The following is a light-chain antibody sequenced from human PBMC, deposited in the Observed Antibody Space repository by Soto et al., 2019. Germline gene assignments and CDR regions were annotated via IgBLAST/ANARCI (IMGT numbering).Light chain of an antibody. CDR3: CSYAGSTTFWV. V-gene: IGLV2-23*02. CDR1: SSDVGSYDV. Sequence: QSALTQPASVSGSPGKSITISCPGTSSDVGSYDVVSWYQQHPGKAPQLIIYEVAQRPSGVSDRFSGSKSGSTASLTISGLQAEDEAHYFCCSYAGSTTFWVFGGGTKLTV. CDR2: EVA. J-gene: IGLJ3*02.